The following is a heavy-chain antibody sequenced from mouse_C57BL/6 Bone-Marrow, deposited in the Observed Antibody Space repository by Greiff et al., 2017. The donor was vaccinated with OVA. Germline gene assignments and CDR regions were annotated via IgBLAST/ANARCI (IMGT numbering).Heavy chain of an antibody. J-gene: IGHJ3*01. CDR2: IDPENGDT. V-gene: IGHV14-4*01. CDR3: TTEDDGAY. CDR1: GFNIKDDY. Sequence: VQLKQSGAELVRPGASVKLSCTASGFNIKDDYMHWVKQRPEQGLEWIGWIDPENGDTEYASKFQGKATITADTSSNTAYLQLSSLTSEDTAVYYCTTEDDGAYWGQGTLVTVSA.